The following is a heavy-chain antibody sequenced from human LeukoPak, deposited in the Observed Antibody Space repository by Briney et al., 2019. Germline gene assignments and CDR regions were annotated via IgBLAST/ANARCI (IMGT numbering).Heavy chain of an antibody. CDR2: IFGSGGPT. D-gene: IGHD4-23*01. J-gene: IGHJ4*02. CDR1: GFPFSSFA. V-gene: IGHV3-23*01. CDR3: ARGFSRVTPSL. Sequence: GGSLRLSCAASGFPFSSFAMGWVRQAPGQGLEWVSSIFGSGGPTYYADSVKGRFTISRDNSKNTLYLQMNSLRDEDTAVYYCARGFSRVTPSLWGRGTLVTVSS.